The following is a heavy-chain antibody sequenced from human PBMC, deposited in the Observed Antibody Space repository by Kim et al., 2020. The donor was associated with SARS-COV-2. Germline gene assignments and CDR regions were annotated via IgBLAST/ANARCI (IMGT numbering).Heavy chain of an antibody. J-gene: IGHJ5*02. D-gene: IGHD6-13*01. CDR1: GFTFSSYA. Sequence: GGSLRLSCAASGFTFSSYAMHWVRQAPGKGLEWVAVIWYDGSNKYYADSVKGRFTISRDNSKNTLYLQMNSLRAEDTAVYYCARDHRRIAAACTWFDPWGQGTLVTVSS. CDR3: ARDHRRIAAACTWFDP. V-gene: IGHV3-33*08. CDR2: IWYDGSNK.